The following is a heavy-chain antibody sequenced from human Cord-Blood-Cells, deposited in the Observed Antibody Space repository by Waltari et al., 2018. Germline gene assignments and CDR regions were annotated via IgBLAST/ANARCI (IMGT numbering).Heavy chain of an antibody. D-gene: IGHD6-19*01. CDR1: GFTVSSNY. J-gene: IGHJ4*02. CDR3: ASISIAVAGEGLDY. Sequence: EVQLVESGGGLIQPGGSLRLSCAASGFTVSSNYMSLGRQAPGKGLEWVSVIYSGGSTYYADSVKGRFTISRDNSKNTLYLQMNSLRAEDTAVYYCASISIAVAGEGLDYWGQGTLVTVSS. CDR2: IYSGGST. V-gene: IGHV3-53*01.